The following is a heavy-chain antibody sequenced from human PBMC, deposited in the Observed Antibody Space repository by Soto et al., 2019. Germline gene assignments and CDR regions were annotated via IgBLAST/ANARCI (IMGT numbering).Heavy chain of an antibody. Sequence: QVQLVRSGAEVKKPGASVKVSCKASGYTFSSYYMHWVRQAPGQGLEWMAVINPSGDSTTYAQKFQGRVTMTRDTSTSTLFMELSSLRSEDTAVYFCARDWEFGYWGQGTLVTVSS. V-gene: IGHV1-46*01. D-gene: IGHD1-26*01. CDR2: INPSGDST. CDR3: ARDWEFGY. J-gene: IGHJ4*02. CDR1: GYTFSSYY.